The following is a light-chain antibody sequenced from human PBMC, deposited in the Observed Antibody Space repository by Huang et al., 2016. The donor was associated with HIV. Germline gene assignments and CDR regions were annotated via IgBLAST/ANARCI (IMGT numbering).Light chain of an antibody. Sequence: EIVMTQSPATLSVSPGQTVTLSGRVNRSVSTNLAWYQQRPGQAPRLLTAVASTRAPGIPARFSGSGSGTDFSLTISSLQSEDFALYYCHQYNNWLLSFGGGTRV. CDR3: HQYNNWLLS. J-gene: IGKJ4*01. CDR1: RSVSTN. V-gene: IGKV3-15*01. CDR2: VAS.